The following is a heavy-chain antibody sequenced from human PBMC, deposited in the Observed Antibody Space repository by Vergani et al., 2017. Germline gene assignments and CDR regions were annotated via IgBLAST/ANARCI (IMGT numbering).Heavy chain of an antibody. CDR1: GGSISSGSSY. CDR3: ARDGRYDGMDV. J-gene: IGHJ6*02. V-gene: IGHV4-61*02. Sequence: QVQLQESGPGLVKPSQTLSLTCTVSGGSISSGSSYWSWIRQPAGKGLEWIGRIYTSGSTNYNPSLKSRVTISVDTSKNQFSLKLSSVTAADTAVYYCARDGRYDGMDVWGQGTTVTVSS. CDR2: IYTSGST.